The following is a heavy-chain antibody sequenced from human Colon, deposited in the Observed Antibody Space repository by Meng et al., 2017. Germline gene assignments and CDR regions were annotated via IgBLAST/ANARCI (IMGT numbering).Heavy chain of an antibody. CDR1: GFIFNNYR. CDR3: VREEYDPRDF. CDR2: IDYGGIST. D-gene: IGHD3-16*01. J-gene: IGHJ4*02. V-gene: IGHV3-21*01. Sequence: EVQLVESGGGLVEPGGSLRLSCAASGFIFNNYRMNWVRQAPGKGLEWVSIIDYGGISTYYADSVEGRFTISRDNAKNSVSLQMNNLRAEDTAVYYCVREEYDPRDFWGQGTLVTVSS.